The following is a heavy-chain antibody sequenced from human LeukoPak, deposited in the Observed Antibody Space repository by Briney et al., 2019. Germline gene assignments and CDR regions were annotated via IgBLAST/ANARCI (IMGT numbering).Heavy chain of an antibody. D-gene: IGHD6-19*01. Sequence: SETLSLTCAVYGGSFSGYYWSWIRQPPGKGLEWIGEINHSGSTNYNPSLKSRVTISVDTSKNQFSLKLSSVTAADTAVYYCARGPGLAPFDYWGQETLVTVSS. V-gene: IGHV4-34*01. CDR2: INHSGST. CDR3: ARGPGLAPFDY. J-gene: IGHJ4*02. CDR1: GGSFSGYY.